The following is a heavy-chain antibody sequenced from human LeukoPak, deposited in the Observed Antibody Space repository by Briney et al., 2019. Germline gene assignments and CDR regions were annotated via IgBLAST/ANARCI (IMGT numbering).Heavy chain of an antibody. Sequence: TGESLRISCKGSGYRFTSNWISWVRQMPGKGLEWMGRIDPSDSYTNYSPSFQGHVTISADKSISTAYLQWSSLKASDTAMYYCARHGIAAAGTPSYYYGMDVWGKGPRSPSPQ. CDR1: GYRFTSNW. V-gene: IGHV5-10-1*01. CDR3: ARHGIAAAGTPSYYYGMDV. D-gene: IGHD6-13*01. J-gene: IGHJ6*01. CDR2: IDPSDSYT.